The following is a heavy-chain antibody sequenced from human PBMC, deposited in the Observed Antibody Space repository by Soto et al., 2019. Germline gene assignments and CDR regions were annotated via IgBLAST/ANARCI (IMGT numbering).Heavy chain of an antibody. CDR2: IYYSGST. V-gene: IGHV4-39*01. Sequence: QLQLQESGPGLVRPSETLSLTCTVSGGSISSSTDFWGWIRQPPGKGLEWVATIYYSGSTYYNPSLKSRVTVSADTCKNHCSLKLSSVTAADTAVYYCARHAFGDYYRHFDYWGQGTLVTVSS. J-gene: IGHJ4*02. CDR1: GGSISSSTDF. CDR3: ARHAFGDYYRHFDY. D-gene: IGHD4-17*01.